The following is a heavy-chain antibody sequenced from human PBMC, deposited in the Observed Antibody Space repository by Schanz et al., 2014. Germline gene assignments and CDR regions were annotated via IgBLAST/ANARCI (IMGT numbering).Heavy chain of an antibody. CDR1: GFGFSSYS. D-gene: IGHD1-26*01. CDR2: ISGSSRTI. V-gene: IGHV3-48*01. Sequence: EVQLVESGGGLIQPGGSLRLSCAASGFGFSSYSMNWVRQAPGKGLEWVSYISGSSRTIYYADSMKGRFTVSRDNAENALYLHMNSLRAEDAGHYLCARGGSGSPYRLDYWGQGTLVTVSS. J-gene: IGHJ4*02. CDR3: ARGGSGSPYRLDY.